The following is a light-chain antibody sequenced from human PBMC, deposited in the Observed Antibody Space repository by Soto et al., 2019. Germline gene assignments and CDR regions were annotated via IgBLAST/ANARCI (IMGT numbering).Light chain of an antibody. V-gene: IGLV1-44*01. CDR3: ATWDDSLNAAV. CDR2: IND. CDR1: SSNIGGNT. Sequence: QSVLTQPPSLSGTPGQRVTISCSGSSSNIGGNTVHWYQHLPGTAPKLLIYINDQRPSGVPARFSGSAAGTSASLAISGPQADDEGHYYCATWDDSLNAAVFGGGTQLTVL. J-gene: IGLJ7*01.